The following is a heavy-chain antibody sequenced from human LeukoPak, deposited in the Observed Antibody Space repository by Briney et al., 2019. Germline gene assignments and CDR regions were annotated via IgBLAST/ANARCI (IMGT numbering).Heavy chain of an antibody. D-gene: IGHD1-20*01. V-gene: IGHV1-18*01. CDR3: GRVDNWKGLSEFGYYYGMDV. J-gene: IGHJ6*02. Sequence: ASVKVSCKASRYTFTSYGISWVRQAPGQGLEWMGWISAYNGNTNYAQKLQGRVTMTTDTSTSTAYMELRVLRSDDTAVYYCGRVDNWKGLSEFGYYYGMDVWGQGTTVTVSS. CDR1: RYTFTSYG. CDR2: ISAYNGNT.